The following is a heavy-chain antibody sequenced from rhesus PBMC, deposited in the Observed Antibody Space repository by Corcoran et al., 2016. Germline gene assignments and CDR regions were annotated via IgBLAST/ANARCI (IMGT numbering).Heavy chain of an antibody. Sequence: QVQLQESGPGLLKPSETLSLTFAFSVASFSSYCWSWIRLPPGKGLAWIGEIKGNSGSTYYNPSRKSRVTISKDASKNQFSLKLSSVTAAETAVYYCARVLPVTVAVDYWGQGVLVTVSS. CDR2: IKGNSGST. D-gene: IGHD4-29*01. CDR1: VASFSSYC. V-gene: IGHV4-80*01. J-gene: IGHJ4*01. CDR3: ARVLPVTVAVDY.